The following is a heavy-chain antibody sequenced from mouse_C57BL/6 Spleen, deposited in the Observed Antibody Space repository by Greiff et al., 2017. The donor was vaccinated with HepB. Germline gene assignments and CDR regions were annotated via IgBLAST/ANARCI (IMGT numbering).Heavy chain of an antibody. CDR2: IDPNSGGT. V-gene: IGHV1-72*01. J-gene: IGHJ2*01. D-gene: IGHD2-13*01. CDR1: GYTFTSYW. Sequence: VQLQQSGAELVKPGASVKLSCKASGYTFTSYWMHWVKQRPGRGLEWIGRIDPNSGGTKYNEKFKGKATLTVDKPSSTAYMQLSSLTSEDYAVYSCARAPECDGYYFDYWGQGTTLTVSS. CDR3: ARAPECDGYYFDY.